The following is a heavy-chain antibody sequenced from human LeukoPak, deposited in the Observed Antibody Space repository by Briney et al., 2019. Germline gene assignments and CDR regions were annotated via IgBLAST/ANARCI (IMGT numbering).Heavy chain of an antibody. CDR1: GGSFSGYY. CDR3: ATYYYDSSGGYYFDY. Sequence: SETLSLTCAVYGGSFSGYYWSWIRQPPGKGLEWIGEINHSGSTNYNPSPKSRVTISVDTSKNQFSLKLSSVTAADTAVYYCATYYYDSSGGYYFDYWGQGTLVTVSS. CDR2: INHSGST. V-gene: IGHV4-34*01. J-gene: IGHJ4*02. D-gene: IGHD3-22*01.